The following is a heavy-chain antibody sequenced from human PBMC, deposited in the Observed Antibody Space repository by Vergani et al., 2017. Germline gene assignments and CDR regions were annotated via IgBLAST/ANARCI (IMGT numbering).Heavy chain of an antibody. CDR1: GGSFSGYY. V-gene: IGHV4-34*01. CDR3: ARGIAARSYTRGDY. J-gene: IGHJ4*02. D-gene: IGHD6-6*01. Sequence: QVQLQQWGAGLLKPSETLSLTCAVYGGSFSGYYWSWIRQPPGKGLEWIGEINHSGSTNYNPSLKSRVTRSVDTSKNQFSLKLSSVTAADTAVYYCARGIAARSYTRGDYWGQGTLVTVSS. CDR2: INHSGST.